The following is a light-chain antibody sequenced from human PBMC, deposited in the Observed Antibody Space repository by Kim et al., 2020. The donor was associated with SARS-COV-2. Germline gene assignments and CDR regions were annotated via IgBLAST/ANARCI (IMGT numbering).Light chain of an antibody. CDR3: SSLTSDSSLV. CDR2: SGT. J-gene: IGLJ3*02. CDR1: RSDIGHSNY. V-gene: IGLV2-14*03. Sequence: GQSLTISCSGTRSDIGHSNYVSWYQHYPGKAPKLMIYSGTKRPSGVSDRFSGSKSGNAASLTISGLQAQDEADYYCSSLTSDSSLVFGGGTKLTVL.